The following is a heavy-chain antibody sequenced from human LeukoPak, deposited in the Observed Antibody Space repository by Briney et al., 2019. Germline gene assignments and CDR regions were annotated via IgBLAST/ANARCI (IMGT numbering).Heavy chain of an antibody. CDR2: MNPNSGNT. CDR1: GYTFTSYD. CDR3: ARGGPYSYAWPYYYYYYMDV. J-gene: IGHJ6*03. D-gene: IGHD5-18*01. Sequence: ASVKVSCKASGYTFTSYDINWVRQATGQGGEWMGWMNPNSGNTGYAQKFQGRVTMTRNTSISTAYMELSSLRSEDTAVYYCARGGPYSYAWPYYYYYYMDVWGKGTTVTVSS. V-gene: IGHV1-8*01.